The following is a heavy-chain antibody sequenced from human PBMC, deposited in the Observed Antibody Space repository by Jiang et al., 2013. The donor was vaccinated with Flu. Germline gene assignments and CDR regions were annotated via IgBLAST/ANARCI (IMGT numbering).Heavy chain of an antibody. D-gene: IGHD4-17*01. Sequence: SGAEVKKPGSSVKVSCRASGGPFNSSGISWVRQAPGQGLEWMGGLIPLFGEPDYAQKFQGRLSITADESTSTSYMELSSLRSDDAGVYYCAREGIYGERDALDIWGQGTLVSVSS. CDR1: GGPFNSSG. V-gene: IGHV1-69*01. CDR2: LIPLFGEP. CDR3: AREGIYGERDALDI. J-gene: IGHJ3*02.